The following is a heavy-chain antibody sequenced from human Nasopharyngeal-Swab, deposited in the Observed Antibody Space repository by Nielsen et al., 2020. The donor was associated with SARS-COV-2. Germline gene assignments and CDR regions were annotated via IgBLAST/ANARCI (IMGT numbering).Heavy chain of an antibody. J-gene: IGHJ4*02. CDR1: GASISSYY. D-gene: IGHD6-19*01. CDR3: AIAVAGTGQYDY. CDR2: IYDSGST. Sequence: SETLSPTCTVSGASISSYYCSWIRQLAGKGLEWIGYIYDSGSTNYNPTLKSRFTMSVDTSTSQFSLKLSSVTAADTAVYYCAIAVAGTGQYDYWGQGTLVTVSS. V-gene: IGHV4-59*01.